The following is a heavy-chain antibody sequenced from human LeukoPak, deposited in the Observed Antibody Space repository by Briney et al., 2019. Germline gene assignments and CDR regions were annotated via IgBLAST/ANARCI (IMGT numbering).Heavy chain of an antibody. D-gene: IGHD3-10*01. V-gene: IGHV1-46*01. J-gene: IGHJ4*02. Sequence: ASVKVSCKASGYTFTSYYMHWVRQAPGQGLEWMGIINPSGGSTSYAQKFQGRVTMTRDMSTSTVYMELSSLRSDDTAVYYCARRGLWFGDSDYWGQGTLVTVSS. CDR1: GYTFTSYY. CDR2: INPSGGST. CDR3: ARRGLWFGDSDY.